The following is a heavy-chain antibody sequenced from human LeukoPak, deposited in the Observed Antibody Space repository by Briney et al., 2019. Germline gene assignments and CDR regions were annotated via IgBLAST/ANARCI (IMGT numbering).Heavy chain of an antibody. V-gene: IGHV4-4*09. Sequence: PSETVSLTCTVSGDSVSSGYWTWIRQSPGKGLEWIGYISDSGVTDYNPSLKSRLTISVDSTNNKFSLNLHSVTAADTAVYYCAGRGHRYSRDWGQGILVTASS. D-gene: IGHD2-15*01. J-gene: IGHJ1*01. CDR1: GDSVSSGY. CDR3: AGRGHRYSRD. CDR2: ISDSGVT.